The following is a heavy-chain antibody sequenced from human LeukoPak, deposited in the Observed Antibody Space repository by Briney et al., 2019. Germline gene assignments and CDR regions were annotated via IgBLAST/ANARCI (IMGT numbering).Heavy chain of an antibody. J-gene: IGHJ4*02. CDR2: IWYDGSNK. V-gene: IGHV3-33*01. CDR3: ARDPLFGYGSGSSGGFDY. D-gene: IGHD3-10*01. Sequence: GGSLRLSCAASGFTFSSYGMHWVRQAPGKGLEWVAVIWYDGSNKYYADSVKGRFTISRDNSKNTLYLQMNSLRAEDTAVYYCARDPLFGYGSGSSGGFDYWGQGTLVTVSS. CDR1: GFTFSSYG.